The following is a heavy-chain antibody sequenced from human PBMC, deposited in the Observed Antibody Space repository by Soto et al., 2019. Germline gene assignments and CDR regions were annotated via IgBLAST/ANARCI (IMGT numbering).Heavy chain of an antibody. CDR3: APPEGVLITGTTSDDY. D-gene: IGHD1-20*01. Sequence: SETLSLTCAVYGGSFSGYYWSWTRQPPGKGLEWIGEINHSGSTNYNPSLKSRVTISVDTSKNQFSLKLSSVTAADTAVYYCAPPEGVLITGTTSDDYWGQGTLVTVSS. CDR2: INHSGST. CDR1: GGSFSGYY. V-gene: IGHV4-34*01. J-gene: IGHJ4*02.